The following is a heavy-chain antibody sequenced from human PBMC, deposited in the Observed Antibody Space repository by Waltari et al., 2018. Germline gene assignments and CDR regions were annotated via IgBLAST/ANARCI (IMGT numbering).Heavy chain of an antibody. CDR2: IYYSGCT. J-gene: IGHJ5*02. D-gene: IGHD5-12*01. V-gene: IGHV4-39*01. CDR3: ARHWKRSGYRFYP. CDR1: GGSISNVCYY. Sequence: QLQLKESGPGLVKPSETLSLTCTVSGGSISNVCYYWGWIPQSPGNGLEWFGSIYYSGCTNYNPTLKSRVTISGDTSKNQFSLKLSSVTAANTAVYYCARHWKRSGYRFYPWGQGTLVTVSS.